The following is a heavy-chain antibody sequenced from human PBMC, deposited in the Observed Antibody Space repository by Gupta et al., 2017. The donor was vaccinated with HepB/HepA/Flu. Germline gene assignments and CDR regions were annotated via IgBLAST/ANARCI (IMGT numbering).Heavy chain of an antibody. CDR3: AKLGIVGATDFDY. J-gene: IGHJ4*02. CDR1: GFTFSSSG. Sequence: QVQLVESGGGVVQPGRSLRLSCAASGFTFSSSGMHWVRQAPGKGLEWVAVISYDGSNKYYADSVKGRFTISRDNSKNTRYLQMNSLRAEDTAVYYCAKLGIVGATDFDYWGQGTLVTVSS. CDR2: ISYDGSNK. D-gene: IGHD1-26*01. V-gene: IGHV3-30*18.